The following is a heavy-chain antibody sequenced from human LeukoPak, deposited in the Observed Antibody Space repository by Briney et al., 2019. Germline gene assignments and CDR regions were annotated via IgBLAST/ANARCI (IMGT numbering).Heavy chain of an antibody. J-gene: IGHJ3*02. CDR1: GFTLSSYS. CDR3: AREGLTIFGVVRDAFDI. D-gene: IGHD3-3*01. V-gene: IGHV3-21*01. Sequence: GGSLRLSCAASGFTLSSYSMNWVRQAPGKGLEWVSSISSSSSYIYYADSVKGRFTISRDNAKNSLYLQMNSLRAEDTAVYYCAREGLTIFGVVRDAFDIWGQGTVVTVSS. CDR2: ISSSSSYI.